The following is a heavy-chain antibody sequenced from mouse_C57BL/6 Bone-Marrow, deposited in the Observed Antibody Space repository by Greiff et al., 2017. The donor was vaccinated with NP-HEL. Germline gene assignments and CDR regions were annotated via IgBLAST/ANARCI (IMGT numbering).Heavy chain of an antibody. Sequence: QVQLKQSGAELVRPGTSVKMSCKASGYTFTNYWIGWAKQRPGHGLEWIGDIYPGGGYTNYNEKFKGKATLTADKSSSTAYMQFSSLTSEDSAIYYCARRRQLRLRRDYFDYWGQGTTLTVSS. CDR3: ARRRQLRLRRDYFDY. CDR2: IYPGGGYT. CDR1: GYTFTNYW. J-gene: IGHJ2*01. V-gene: IGHV1-63*01. D-gene: IGHD3-2*02.